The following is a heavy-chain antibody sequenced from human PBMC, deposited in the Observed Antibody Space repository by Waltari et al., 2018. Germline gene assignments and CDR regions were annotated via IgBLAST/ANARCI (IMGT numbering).Heavy chain of an antibody. Sequence: QVQLQESGPGLVKPSQTLSLTCTVSGGSISSGGYYWSWIRPPPGKGLEWIGYIYYSGRPYYNPSRKSRVTISVDTSKNQCSLKLSSVTAADTAVYYCATGCGGDCSHFDYWGQGTLVTVSS. D-gene: IGHD2-21*01. J-gene: IGHJ4*02. CDR2: IYYSGRP. CDR3: ATGCGGDCSHFDY. V-gene: IGHV4-31*03. CDR1: GGSISSGGYY.